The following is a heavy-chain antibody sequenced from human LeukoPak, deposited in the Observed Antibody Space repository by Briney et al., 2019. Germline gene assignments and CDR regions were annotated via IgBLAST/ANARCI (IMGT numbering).Heavy chain of an antibody. V-gene: IGHV1-18*01. D-gene: IGHD2-15*01. Sequence: ASVKVSCKASGYTFTSYGISWVRQAPGQGLEWMGWISAYNDNTNYAQKLQGRVTMTTDTSTSTAYLELRSLRSDDTAVYYCARDPPLFSWRSESRVDYWGQGTLVTVSS. CDR2: ISAYNDNT. CDR3: ARDPPLFSWRSESRVDY. J-gene: IGHJ4*02. CDR1: GYTFTSYG.